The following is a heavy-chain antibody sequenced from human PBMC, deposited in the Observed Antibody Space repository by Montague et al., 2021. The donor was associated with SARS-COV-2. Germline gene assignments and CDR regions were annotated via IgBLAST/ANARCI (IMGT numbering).Heavy chain of an antibody. CDR1: GGWYKFED. CDR3: ARGQEVYAINGDLNY. V-gene: IGHV4-34*01. J-gene: IGHJ4*02. CDR2: INQHRST. D-gene: IGHD2-8*01. Sequence: SETLSLTCCRVGGWYKFEDWRSIRQNPRNGREWIGEINQHRSTNNNPSLKTRVTISIDTSKNQFSLKLSSVTAADTAVYYCARGQEVYAINGDLNYWGQGTLVTVSS.